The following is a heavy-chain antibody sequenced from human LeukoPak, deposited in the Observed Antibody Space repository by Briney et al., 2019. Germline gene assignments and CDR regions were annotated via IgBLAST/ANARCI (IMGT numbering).Heavy chain of an antibody. Sequence: SVKVSCKASGGTFNNYAINWVRQAPGQGLEWMGRIIPILGITNYSQKFQGRVTITADKSTSTAYMELSSLRSEDTAVYSCASFYYDSSGYDAFDIWGQGTMVTVSS. CDR2: IIPILGIT. CDR1: GGTFNNYA. CDR3: ASFYYDSSGYDAFDI. D-gene: IGHD3-22*01. V-gene: IGHV1-69*04. J-gene: IGHJ3*02.